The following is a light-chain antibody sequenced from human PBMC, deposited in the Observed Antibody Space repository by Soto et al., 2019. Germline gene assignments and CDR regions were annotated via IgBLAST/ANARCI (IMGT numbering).Light chain of an antibody. Sequence: QSALTQPASVSGSPGQSITISCTGTSSDDGGYNYVSWYQQHPGKAPKLMIYDVSNRPSGVSNRFSGSKSGNTASLTISGLQAEDEADYYCSSYTSSSTPLFGGGTKLTVL. CDR1: SSDDGGYNY. CDR3: SSYTSSSTPL. V-gene: IGLV2-14*01. CDR2: DVS. J-gene: IGLJ2*01.